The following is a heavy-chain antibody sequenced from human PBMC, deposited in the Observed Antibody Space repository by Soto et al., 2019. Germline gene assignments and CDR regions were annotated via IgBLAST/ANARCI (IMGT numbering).Heavy chain of an antibody. Sequence: EVQLVESGGGLVKPGESLTLSCAASGFTFNGAWMNWVRQAPGKGLEWVGRVKSEINGGTIEYGAPVKGRFTISRYDSINTLYRQMNSMNTEDTGFEYFNQSLPIWGAAAFDYWGQGTLVSVSS. J-gene: IGHJ4*02. CDR2: VKSEINGGTI. V-gene: IGHV3-15*07. D-gene: IGHD3-16*01. CDR1: GFTFNGAW. CDR3: NQSLPIWGAAAFDY.